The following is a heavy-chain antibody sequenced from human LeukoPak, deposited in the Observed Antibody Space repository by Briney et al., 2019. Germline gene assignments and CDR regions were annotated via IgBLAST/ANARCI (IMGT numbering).Heavy chain of an antibody. CDR2: ISGSGGST. CDR1: GFTFSSYA. D-gene: IGHD6-19*01. CDR3: ARGNEWLRFNY. V-gene: IGHV3-23*01. Sequence: GGSLRLSCAASGFTFSSYAMSWVRQAPGKGLEWVSAISGSGGSTYYADSVKGRFTISRDNSKNTLYLQMNSLRAEDTAVYYCARGNEWLRFNYWGQGTLVTVSS. J-gene: IGHJ4*02.